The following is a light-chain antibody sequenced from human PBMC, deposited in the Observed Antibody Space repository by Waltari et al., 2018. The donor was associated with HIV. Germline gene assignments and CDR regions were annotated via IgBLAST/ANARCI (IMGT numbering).Light chain of an antibody. CDR3: GTWDDSLNGHVV. Sequence: QSVLTQPPSASGTPGQRVTISCSGSSSNIGDNTVNWYQQLPGTAPKLLIYTNASLPSGVPDRCAGSKSGTLASLVISGLQSEDEADYYCGTWDDSLNGHVVFGGGTKLTVL. CDR2: TNA. J-gene: IGLJ2*01. CDR1: SSNIGDNT. V-gene: IGLV1-44*01.